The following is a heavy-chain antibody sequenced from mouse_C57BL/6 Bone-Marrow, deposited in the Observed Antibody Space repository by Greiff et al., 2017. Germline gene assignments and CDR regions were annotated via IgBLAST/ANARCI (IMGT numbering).Heavy chain of an antibody. V-gene: IGHV1-9*01. CDR1: GYTFTGYW. D-gene: IGHD1-1*01. Sequence: VQLQQSGAELMKPGASVKLSCKATGYTFTGYWIEWVKQRPGHGLEWIGEILPGSGSTNYNEKFKGKATFTADTSSNTAYMQLSSLTTKDSAIYYCARPYYYGSSSSYYFDYWGQGTTLTVSS. J-gene: IGHJ2*01. CDR2: ILPGSGST. CDR3: ARPYYYGSSSSYYFDY.